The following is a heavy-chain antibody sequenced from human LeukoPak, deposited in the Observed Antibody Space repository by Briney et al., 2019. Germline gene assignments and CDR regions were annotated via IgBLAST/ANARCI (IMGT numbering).Heavy chain of an antibody. V-gene: IGHV3-74*01. CDR3: ARDQGCSGGTCYFHY. D-gene: IGHD2-15*01. J-gene: IGHJ4*02. CDR1: GFTFINYW. CDR2: INSDGSST. Sequence: QPGGSLRLSCAASGFTFINYWMVWVRQAPGKGLLWVSRINSDGSSTTYADSVKGRFTISRDNAKNTVCLQMNSLRAEETAVYYCARDQGCSGGTCYFHYWGQGTLVTVSS.